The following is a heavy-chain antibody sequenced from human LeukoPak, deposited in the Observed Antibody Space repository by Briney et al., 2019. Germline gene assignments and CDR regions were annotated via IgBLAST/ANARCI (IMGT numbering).Heavy chain of an antibody. J-gene: IGHJ5*02. Sequence: ASVKVSCKASGYTFTDYYIHWVRQAPGQGLEWMGWINPNSHGINYAQKFQGRVTMTRDTSISTAYMELSRPRSDDTAVYYCARVKALGIVGSTTVLDPWGQGTLVTVSS. CDR3: ARVKALGIVGSTTVLDP. V-gene: IGHV1-2*02. CDR2: INPNSHGI. CDR1: GYTFTDYY. D-gene: IGHD1-26*01.